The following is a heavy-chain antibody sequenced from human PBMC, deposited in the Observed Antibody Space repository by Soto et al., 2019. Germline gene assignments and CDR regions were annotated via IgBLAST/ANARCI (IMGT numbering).Heavy chain of an antibody. CDR3: ARGVSVTLAVQGGAPDKNYFDS. J-gene: IGHJ4*02. CDR1: GASFSGFY. CDR2: LDHSGIT. Sequence: SENLYLTCAVSGASFSGFYWSWIRQSPGKGLEWIGELDHSGITNHNTALKSRATMSVDTSKNQFSLKLRSVTAADTAVYYCARGVSVTLAVQGGAPDKNYFDSWIQGSLVT. D-gene: IGHD1-26*01. V-gene: IGHV4-34*04.